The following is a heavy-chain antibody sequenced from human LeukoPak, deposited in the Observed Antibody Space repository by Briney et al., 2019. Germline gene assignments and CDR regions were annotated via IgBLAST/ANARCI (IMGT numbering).Heavy chain of an antibody. Sequence: GRSLRLSCTASGFTFGDYAMSWVRQAPGKGLEWVGFIRSKAYGGTTEYAASVKGRFTISRDDSKSIAYLQMNSLKTEDTAVYYCTRDTGGYCSSTSCYAFDIWGQGTMVTVPS. D-gene: IGHD2-2*01. V-gene: IGHV3-49*04. J-gene: IGHJ3*02. CDR2: IRSKAYGGTT. CDR3: TRDTGGYCSSTSCYAFDI. CDR1: GFTFGDYA.